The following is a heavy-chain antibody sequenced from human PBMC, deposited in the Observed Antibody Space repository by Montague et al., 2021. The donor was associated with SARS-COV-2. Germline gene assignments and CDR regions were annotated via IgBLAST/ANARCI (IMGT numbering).Heavy chain of an antibody. J-gene: IGHJ5*02. Sequence: SETLSLTCTVSGGSLSGYYWSWIRQPPGKGLEWIGEINHRGTTNDNPSLKSRVALSLDTSRNQFSLNRNSVTAADTAVYYCVRGPAVKSYYDFWSGPKWFDPWGQGNSVTASS. V-gene: IGHV4-34*01. CDR2: INHRGTT. CDR1: GGSLSGYY. CDR3: VRGPAVKSYYDFWSGPKWFDP. D-gene: IGHD3-3*01.